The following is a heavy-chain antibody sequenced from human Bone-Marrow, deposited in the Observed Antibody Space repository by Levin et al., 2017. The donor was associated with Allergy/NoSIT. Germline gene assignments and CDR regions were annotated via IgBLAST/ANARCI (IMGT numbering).Heavy chain of an antibody. D-gene: IGHD3-10*01. J-gene: IGHJ4*02. Sequence: SETLSLTCTVSGGSISSYYWSWIRQPPGKGLEWIGYIYYSGSTNYNPSLKSRVTISVDTSKNQFSLKLSSVTAAETAVYYCARNNYYGSGFDYWGQGTLVTVSS. V-gene: IGHV4-59*01. CDR3: ARNNYYGSGFDY. CDR2: IYYSGST. CDR1: GGSISSYY.